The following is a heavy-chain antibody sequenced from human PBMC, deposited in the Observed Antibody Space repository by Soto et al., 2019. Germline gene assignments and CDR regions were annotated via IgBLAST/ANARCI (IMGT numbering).Heavy chain of an antibody. CDR3: AKGSSSIRYYGMDA. D-gene: IGHD6-13*01. CDR2: ISGGGGST. Sequence: GGSLRLSCAASGFIFRSYAMTWVRQALGKGLEWVSAISGGGGSTYYADSVKGRFTISRDNSKNTVYLQMNSLRAEDTAVYYCAKGSSSIRYYGMDAWGQGTTVTVSS. J-gene: IGHJ6*02. CDR1: GFIFRSYA. V-gene: IGHV3-23*01.